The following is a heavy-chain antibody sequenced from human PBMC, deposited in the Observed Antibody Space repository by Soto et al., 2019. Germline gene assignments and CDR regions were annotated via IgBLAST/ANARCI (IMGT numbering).Heavy chain of an antibody. CDR1: GGSISGYY. CDR3: ARGSYHGSGGTVVAY. J-gene: IGHJ4*02. V-gene: IGHV4-59*01. Sequence: QVQLQESGPGLVRPSETLSLTCTVSGGSISGYYWSWIRQPPGKGLEWMGSIYYSGTTSYNPSLRGPVPMSLDPAKSQFSRRVNSVPAADTAVDYGARGSYHGSGGTVVAYWGRGTLVAVSS. D-gene: IGHD3-10*01. CDR2: IYYSGTT.